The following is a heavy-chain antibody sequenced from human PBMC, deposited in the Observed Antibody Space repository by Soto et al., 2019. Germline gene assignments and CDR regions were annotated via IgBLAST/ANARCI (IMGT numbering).Heavy chain of an antibody. CDR1: GFTFSSYW. J-gene: IGHJ5*02. D-gene: IGHD6-19*01. Sequence: GGSLRLSCAASGFTFSSYWMHWVRQAPGKGLVWVSRINSDGSSTSYADSVKGRFTISRDNAKNTLYLQMNSLRAEDTAVYYCAREKYSSGGAWFDPWGEGTLVTVSS. CDR2: INSDGSST. CDR3: AREKYSSGGAWFDP. V-gene: IGHV3-74*01.